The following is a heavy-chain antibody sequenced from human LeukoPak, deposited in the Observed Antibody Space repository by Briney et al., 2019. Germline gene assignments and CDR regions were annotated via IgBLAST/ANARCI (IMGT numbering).Heavy chain of an antibody. CDR2: ISSDSRYI. D-gene: IGHD2-15*01. CDR1: GFTFRSYS. Sequence: GGSLRLSCAASGFTFRSYSMSWVRQAPGKGLEWVSTISSDSRYIYYADSVKGRFTISRDNALSLQMNSLRAEDTAVYYCARDYFSRAALLGYFDLWGRGTLVTVSS. V-gene: IGHV3-21*01. CDR3: ARDYFSRAALLGYFDL. J-gene: IGHJ2*01.